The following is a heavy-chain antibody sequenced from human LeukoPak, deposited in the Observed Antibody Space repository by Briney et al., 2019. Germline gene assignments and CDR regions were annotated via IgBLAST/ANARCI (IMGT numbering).Heavy chain of an antibody. CDR2: ISGRSSHI. J-gene: IGHJ1*01. D-gene: IGHD3-16*01. Sequence: GGALRLSCSASGFSFSDYDMNWVRQAPGKGLEWVSAISGRSSHIYYGESVKGRFTISRDNAKNSLYLQMDSLGVEDTAVYYCGRAFPPLRTSSAGDLWGQGTLVIVSS. V-gene: IGHV3-21*01. CDR1: GFSFSDYD. CDR3: GRAFPPLRTSSAGDL.